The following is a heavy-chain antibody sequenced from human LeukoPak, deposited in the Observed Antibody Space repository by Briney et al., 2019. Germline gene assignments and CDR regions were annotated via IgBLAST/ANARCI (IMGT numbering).Heavy chain of an antibody. J-gene: IGHJ4*02. CDR2: ISGSGGST. CDR1: GFTFSSYA. D-gene: IGHD6-19*01. Sequence: PGGSLRLSCAASGFTFSSYAMSWVRQAPGKGLEWVSAISGSGGSTYYADSVKGRFTISRDNSKNTLYLQMNSLRAEDTAVYYCAKTPRRRTAVPEPYYFDYWGQGTLVTVSS. CDR3: AKTPRRRTAVPEPYYFDY. V-gene: IGHV3-23*01.